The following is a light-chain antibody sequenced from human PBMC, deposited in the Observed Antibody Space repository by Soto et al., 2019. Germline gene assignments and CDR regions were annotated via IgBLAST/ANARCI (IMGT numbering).Light chain of an antibody. CDR1: QSVGTY. CDR3: QKRSDWPST. CDR2: ASS. Sequence: EIVLTQSPATLSLSPGERATLSCRASQSVGTYFAWYQQKPGQAPRLLIYASSNRATGIPARFSGSGSGTDFTLTISSLEPEDFAVYYCQKRSDWPSTFGGGTKVEIK. J-gene: IGKJ4*01. V-gene: IGKV3-11*01.